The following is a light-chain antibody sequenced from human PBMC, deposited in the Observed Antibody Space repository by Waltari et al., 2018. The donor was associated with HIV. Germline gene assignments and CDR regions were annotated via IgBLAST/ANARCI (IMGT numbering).Light chain of an antibody. CDR3: MQALHIPCT. CDR1: ESLLYSNGKHY. J-gene: IGKJ2*02. CDR2: SVS. V-gene: IGKV2-28*01. Sequence: DIELIQSQLSLSVTTGEATSISCRYTESLLYSNGKHYLDWYLQNPGQSSQLLISSVSKRASGVPDRFSGSGSVTDFTLKISRVETEDVGVYYCMQALHIPCTFGQGTKLEIK.